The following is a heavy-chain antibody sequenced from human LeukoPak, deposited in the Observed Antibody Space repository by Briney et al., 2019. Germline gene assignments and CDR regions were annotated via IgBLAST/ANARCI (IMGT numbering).Heavy chain of an antibody. CDR3: ASYVWGSYRAFDY. CDR2: THTSGST. J-gene: IGHJ4*02. CDR1: GGSISSYY. Sequence: SETLSLTCTVSGGSISSYYWSWIRQPPGKGLEWIGYTHTSGSTNYSPSLKSRVTISVDTSKNQFSLKLTSVTAADTAVYYCASYVWGSYRAFDYWGQGTLVTVSS. V-gene: IGHV4-4*09. D-gene: IGHD3-16*02.